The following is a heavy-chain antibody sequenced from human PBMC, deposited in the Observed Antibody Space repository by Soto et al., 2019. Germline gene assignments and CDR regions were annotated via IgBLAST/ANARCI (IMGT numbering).Heavy chain of an antibody. Sequence: QVQLVQSGAEVKKPGSSVKVSCKASGGTFRTSAISFVRHALGQAIEWVGGIIPAFRRPKFAQNFQDIVNITSDESTSAADMELSSLRSDGTDFYYCARDKDRLQLDGNYYYILDFWGQGTALTVSS. CDR1: GGTFRTSA. CDR2: IIPAFRRP. V-gene: IGHV1-69*05. D-gene: IGHD1-1*01. J-gene: IGHJ6*02. CDR3: ARDKDRLQLDGNYYYILDF.